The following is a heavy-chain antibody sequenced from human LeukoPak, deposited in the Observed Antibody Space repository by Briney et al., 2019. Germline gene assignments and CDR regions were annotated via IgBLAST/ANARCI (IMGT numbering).Heavy chain of an antibody. CDR2: ISSSSSTI. J-gene: IGHJ3*02. Sequence: GGSLRLSCAAAGFSFNTYGLSWVRQAPGKGLEWVSYISSSSSTIYYADSVKGRFTISRDNAKNSLYLQMNSLRAEDTAVYYCARDRWYFDRPDAFDIWGQGTMVTVSS. CDR3: ARDRWYFDRPDAFDI. V-gene: IGHV3-48*01. CDR1: GFSFNTYG. D-gene: IGHD3-9*01.